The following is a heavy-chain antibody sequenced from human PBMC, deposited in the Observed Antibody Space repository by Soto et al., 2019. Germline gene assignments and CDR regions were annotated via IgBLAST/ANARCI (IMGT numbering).Heavy chain of an antibody. CDR3: ARDGKSEWLLPDAFDI. CDR2: IYSSGST. Sequence: QVQLQESGPGLVKPSETLSLTCTVSGGSINKYYWSWIRQSAGKGLEWIGRIYSSGSTHYKPSLTSRVTMSLDTSKNQFSLSLISVTAADTAVYYCARDGKSEWLLPDAFDIWGQGTMVTVSS. V-gene: IGHV4-4*07. D-gene: IGHD3-22*01. J-gene: IGHJ3*02. CDR1: GGSINKYY.